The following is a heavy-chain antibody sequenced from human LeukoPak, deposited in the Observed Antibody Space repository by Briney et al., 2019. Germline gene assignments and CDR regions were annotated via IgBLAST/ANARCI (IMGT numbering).Heavy chain of an antibody. CDR1: GGTFSSYA. CDR2: IIPIFGTA. CDR3: ATPKQKGNAFDI. V-gene: IGHV1-69*05. J-gene: IGHJ3*02. D-gene: IGHD3-10*01. Sequence: SVKVSXKASGGTFSSYAISWVRQAPGQGLEWMGGIIPIFGTANYAQKFQGRVTITTDESTSTAYMELSSLRSEDTAVYYCATPKQKGNAFDIWGQGTMVTVSS.